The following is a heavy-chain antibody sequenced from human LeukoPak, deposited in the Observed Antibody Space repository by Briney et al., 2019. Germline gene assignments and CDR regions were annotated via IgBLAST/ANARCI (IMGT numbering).Heavy chain of an antibody. J-gene: IGHJ4*02. CDR2: IYTSGST. CDR3: ARHKGVTAISPFDY. CDR1: GGSISSYY. V-gene: IGHV4-4*09. Sequence: KSSETLSLTCTVSGGSISSYYWSWIRQPPGKGLEWIGYIYTSGSTNYNPSLKSRVTISVDTSKNQFSLKLSSVTAADTAVYYCARHKGVTAISPFDYWGQGTLVTVSS. D-gene: IGHD2-21*02.